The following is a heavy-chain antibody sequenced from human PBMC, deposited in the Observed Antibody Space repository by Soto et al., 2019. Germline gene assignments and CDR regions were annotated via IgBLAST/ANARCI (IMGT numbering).Heavy chain of an antibody. V-gene: IGHV4-39*01. Sequence: SETLSLTCTVSGGSISSSSYYWGWIRQPPGKGLEWIGSIYYSGSTYYNPSLKSRVTISVDTSKNQFSLKLSSVTAADTAVYYCARRTYSYAFTDYWGQGTLVTVYS. CDR2: IYYSGST. D-gene: IGHD5-18*01. CDR1: GGSISSSSYY. CDR3: ARRTYSYAFTDY. J-gene: IGHJ4*02.